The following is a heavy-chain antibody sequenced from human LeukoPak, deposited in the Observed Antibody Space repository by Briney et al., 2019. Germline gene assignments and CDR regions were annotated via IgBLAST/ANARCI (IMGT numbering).Heavy chain of an antibody. D-gene: IGHD6-6*01. CDR1: GYTFTSYY. CDR2: ISPSGGST. CDR3: ARLAAVGVEQLDTSYGMDV. V-gene: IGHV1-46*01. Sequence: ASVKVSCKASGYTFTSYYMHWVRQAPGQGLEWMGIISPSGGSTSYAQKFQGRVTMTRDTSTSTVYMELSSLRSEDTAVYYCARLAAVGVEQLDTSYGMDVWGQGTTVTVSS. J-gene: IGHJ6*02.